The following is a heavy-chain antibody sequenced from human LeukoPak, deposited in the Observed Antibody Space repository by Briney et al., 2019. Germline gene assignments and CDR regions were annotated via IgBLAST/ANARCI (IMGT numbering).Heavy chain of an antibody. CDR2: IKQDGSEK. J-gene: IGHJ4*02. V-gene: IGHV3-7*01. CDR3: ARALMDDYSLDY. CDR1: GFTFSNYW. D-gene: IGHD4-11*01. Sequence: GGSLRLSCAASGFTFSNYWMSWVRQAPGKGLEWVANIKQDGSEKYFVDSVKGRFTIPRDNVKNSMYLQMNSLRAEDTAVYYCARALMDDYSLDYWGQGTLVTVSS.